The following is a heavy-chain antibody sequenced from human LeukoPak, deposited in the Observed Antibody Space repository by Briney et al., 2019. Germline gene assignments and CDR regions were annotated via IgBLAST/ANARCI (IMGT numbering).Heavy chain of an antibody. J-gene: IGHJ4*02. V-gene: IGHV3-23*01. Sequence: GGSLRLSCATSEFTFSNYTMNWVRRAPGKGLEWVSLISSGGGGSTYYAASVKGRFTISGDNSKNTLYLQMNSLRADDTAVYYCARSNHLDYWGQGTLDTVSS. CDR2: ISSGGGGST. CDR1: EFTFSNYT. D-gene: IGHD1-14*01. CDR3: ARSNHLDY.